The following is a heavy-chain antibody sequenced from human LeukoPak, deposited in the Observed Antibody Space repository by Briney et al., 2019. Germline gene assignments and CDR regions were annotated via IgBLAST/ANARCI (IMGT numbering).Heavy chain of an antibody. Sequence: PGGSLRLSCAASGFTFSGSAMHWVRQAPGKGLEWVAVIWYDGSNKYYADSVKGRFTISRDNSKNTLYLQMNSLRAEDTAVYYCARDSNDDWGQGTLVTVSS. J-gene: IGHJ4*02. CDR1: GFTFSGSA. CDR2: IWYDGSNK. V-gene: IGHV3-33*08. D-gene: IGHD1-1*01. CDR3: ARDSNDD.